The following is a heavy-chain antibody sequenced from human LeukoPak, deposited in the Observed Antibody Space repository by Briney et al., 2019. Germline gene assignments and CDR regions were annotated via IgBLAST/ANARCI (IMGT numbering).Heavy chain of an antibody. CDR2: ISYDGSNK. CDR3: ARAYVPRMRWYFDL. J-gene: IGHJ2*01. V-gene: IGHV3-30*03. Sequence: GGSLRLSCAASGFTFSSYGMHWVRQAPGKGLEWVAVISYDGSNKYYADSVKGRFTISRDNSKNTLYLQMNTLRAEDTAVYYCARAYVPRMRWYFDLWGRGTLVTVSS. D-gene: IGHD3-16*01. CDR1: GFTFSSYG.